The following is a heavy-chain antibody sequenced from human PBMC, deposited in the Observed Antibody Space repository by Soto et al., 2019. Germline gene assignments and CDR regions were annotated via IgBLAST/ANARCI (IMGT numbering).Heavy chain of an antibody. CDR1: GGSIRFYY. CDR2: IYYTGTT. Sequence: PSETLSLTCTVSGGSIRFYYWGWIRQLPGKGLEWIAYIYYTGTTNYNHSLRSRATISVDTSKNQFSLKLSSVTAADTAVYYCARVSGYCSSTSCLGNFDHWGQGTLVTVSS. J-gene: IGHJ4*02. CDR3: ARVSGYCSSTSCLGNFDH. D-gene: IGHD2-2*01. V-gene: IGHV4-59*13.